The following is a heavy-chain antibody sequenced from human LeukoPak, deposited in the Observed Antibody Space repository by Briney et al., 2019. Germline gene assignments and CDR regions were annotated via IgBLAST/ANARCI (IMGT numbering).Heavy chain of an antibody. Sequence: LETLSLTCTVSGGSISSYYWSWIRQPPGKGLEWIGRIYTSGSTNYNPSLKSRVTISVDTSKNQFSLKLSSVTAAGTAVYYCARETRTMVRGVIFDYRGQGTLVTVSS. CDR2: IYTSGST. CDR1: GGSISSYY. J-gene: IGHJ4*02. D-gene: IGHD3-10*01. CDR3: ARETRTMVRGVIFDY. V-gene: IGHV4-4*08.